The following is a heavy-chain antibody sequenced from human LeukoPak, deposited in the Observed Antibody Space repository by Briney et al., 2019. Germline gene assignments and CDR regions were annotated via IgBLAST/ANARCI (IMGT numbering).Heavy chain of an antibody. J-gene: IGHJ1*01. CDR3: AKDAQRGFDYSNSLQN. D-gene: IGHD4-11*01. CDR2: IWSDGSDK. V-gene: IGHV3-33*06. CDR1: GFTFSHYG. Sequence: GGSLRLSCAASGFTFSHYGMHWVRQTPGAGLEWVAVIWSDGSDKYYAKSVKGRFTISRDNSKNSLFLQMNSLRAEDTAVYYCAKDAQRGFDYSNSLQNWGQGILVAVSS.